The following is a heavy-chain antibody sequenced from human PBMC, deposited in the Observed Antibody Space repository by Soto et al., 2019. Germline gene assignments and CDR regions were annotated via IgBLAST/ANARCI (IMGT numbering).Heavy chain of an antibody. J-gene: IGHJ6*02. D-gene: IGHD6-19*01. CDR2: IYPGDSDT. CDR1: GYSFTSYW. CDR3: ARRGDRIAVAGANPSRDYYYYYGMDV. V-gene: IGHV5-51*01. Sequence: GESLKIYCKGSGYSFTSYWIGWVRQMPGKGLEWMGIIYPGDSDTRYSPSFQGQVTISADKSISTAYLQWSSLKASDTAMYYCARRGDRIAVAGANPSRDYYYYYGMDVWGQGTTVTVSS.